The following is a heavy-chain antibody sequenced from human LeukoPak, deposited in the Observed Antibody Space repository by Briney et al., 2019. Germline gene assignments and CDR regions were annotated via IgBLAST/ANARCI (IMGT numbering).Heavy chain of an antibody. CDR2: ICDSGRST. CDR3: ARHDSFIPF. V-gene: IGHV3-23*01. D-gene: IGHD5-18*01. CDR1: GFTFSDYA. Sequence: PGGSLRLSCAASGFTFSDYAMSWVRQAPGEGLGWGSGICDSGRSTYYTDSVRGRCTISRDISKNMVYLQLNNLRAEDTALYFCARHDSFIPFWGQGTLVSVSS. J-gene: IGHJ4*02.